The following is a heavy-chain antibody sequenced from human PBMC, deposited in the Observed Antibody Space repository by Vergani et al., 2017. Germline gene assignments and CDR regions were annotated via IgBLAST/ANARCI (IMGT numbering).Heavy chain of an antibody. J-gene: IGHJ4*02. CDR2: ISGRSNYI. V-gene: IGHV3-21*06. CDR3: ARKKYYDSKDYYQVEPFDY. CDR1: GFSFSTYS. D-gene: IGHD3-22*01. Sequence: EVQLQESGGGLVQPGGSLRVSCAASGFSFSTYSINWVRQAPGKGLEWVSSISGRSNYIYYADSLKGRFTISRDNSKNSVYLQMNSLRAEDTAIYYCARKKYYDSKDYYQVEPFDYWGQGTLVTVSS.